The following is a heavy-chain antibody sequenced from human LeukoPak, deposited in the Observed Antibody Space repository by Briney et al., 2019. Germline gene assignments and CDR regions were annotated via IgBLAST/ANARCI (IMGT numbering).Heavy chain of an antibody. J-gene: IGHJ5*02. V-gene: IGHV3-13*01. CDR1: GFTFSRYD. CDR2: IGTAGDT. D-gene: IGHD2-15*01. CDR3: ARCRGGHYCSGGFDP. Sequence: GGSLRLSCAASGFTFSRYDMHWVRQATGKGLEWVSAIGTAGDTYYPGSAKGRFTISRENAKNSLYLQMNSLRAEDTAVYYCARCRGGHYCSGGFDPWGQGTLVTVSS.